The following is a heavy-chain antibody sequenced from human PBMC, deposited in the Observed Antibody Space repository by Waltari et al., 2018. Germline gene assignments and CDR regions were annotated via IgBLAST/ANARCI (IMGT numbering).Heavy chain of an antibody. CDR3: ARYTTTYLPSCGGDCYPLSP. D-gene: IGHD2-21*02. V-gene: IGHV1-69*01. J-gene: IGHJ5*02. CDR2: IIPIFGTA. CDR1: GGTFSSYA. Sequence: QVQLVQSGAEVKKPGSSVKVSCKASGGTFSSYAISWVRQAPGQGLEWMGGIIPIFGTANYAQKFQGRVTITADESTGTAYMGLGSLRSEDTAVYYGARYTTTYLPSCGGDCYPLSPWGQGTLVTVSS.